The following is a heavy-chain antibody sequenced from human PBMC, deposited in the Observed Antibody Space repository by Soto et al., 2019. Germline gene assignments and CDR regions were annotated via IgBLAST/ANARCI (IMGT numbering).Heavy chain of an antibody. J-gene: IGHJ4*02. CDR2: IYTSGST. D-gene: IGHD3-22*01. CDR1: GGTISSYY. Sequence: QVQLQESGPGLVKPSETLSLTCTVSGGTISSYYWSWIRQPAGKGLEWIGRIYTSGSTNYNPSLKSRVTMSVDTSKNQFSLKLSSVTAADTAVYYCARDEAYYYDSSAHRLDYWGQGTLVTVSS. CDR3: ARDEAYYYDSSAHRLDY. V-gene: IGHV4-4*07.